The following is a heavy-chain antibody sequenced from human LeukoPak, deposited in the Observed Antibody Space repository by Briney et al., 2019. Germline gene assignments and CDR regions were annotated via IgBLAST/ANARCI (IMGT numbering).Heavy chain of an antibody. J-gene: IGHJ4*02. CDR3: AREGLAVAGTVL. V-gene: IGHV1-2*02. CDR1: GYTFTRYY. D-gene: IGHD6-19*01. CDR2: IKPNSGGT. Sequence: ASVKVSCKASGYTFTRYYMHRVRQAPGEGLEWMGWIKPNSGGTKYSQKFQGRVTMPRDPSISTAYMGLRRLRSDDTAVYYCAREGLAVAGTVLWGQGTLVTVSS.